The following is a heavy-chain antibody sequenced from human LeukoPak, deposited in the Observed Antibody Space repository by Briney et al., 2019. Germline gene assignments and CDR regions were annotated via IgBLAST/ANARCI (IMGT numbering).Heavy chain of an antibody. CDR1: GYTFTSYG. V-gene: IGHV1-18*01. D-gene: IGHD2-21*02. Sequence: ASVKVSCKASGYTFTSYGISWVRQAPGQGLEWMGWISAYNGNTNYAQKLQGRATMTTDTSTSTAYMELRSLRSDDTAVYYCARDLGCCGGDCYSGLRDYWGQGTLVTVSS. J-gene: IGHJ4*02. CDR3: ARDLGCCGGDCYSGLRDY. CDR2: ISAYNGNT.